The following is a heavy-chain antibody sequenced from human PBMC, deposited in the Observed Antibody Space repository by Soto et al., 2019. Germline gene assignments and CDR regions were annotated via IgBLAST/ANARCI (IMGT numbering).Heavy chain of an antibody. V-gene: IGHV3-21*01. J-gene: IGHJ4*02. CDR2: ISSTTNYI. CDR1: GFTFTRYS. Sequence: LRLSCAASGFTFTRYSMNWVRQAPGKGLEWVSSISSTTNYIYYADSMKGRFTVSRDNAKNSVYLEMNSLSAEDTALYYCARESEDLTSNFDYWGQGTLVTVSS. CDR3: ARESEDLTSNFDY.